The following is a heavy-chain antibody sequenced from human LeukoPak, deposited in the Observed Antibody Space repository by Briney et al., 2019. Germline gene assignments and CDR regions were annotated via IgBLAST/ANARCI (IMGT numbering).Heavy chain of an antibody. Sequence: SETLSLTCTVSGGSFTDYYWGWIRQPPGKGLEWIGYIYYSGSTNYNPSLKSRVTISVDTSKNQFSLKLSSVTAADTAVYYCASSYYDFWSGSIPNYFDYWGQGTLVTVSS. D-gene: IGHD3-3*01. CDR1: GGSFTDYY. V-gene: IGHV4-59*01. J-gene: IGHJ4*02. CDR2: IYYSGST. CDR3: ASSYYDFWSGSIPNYFDY.